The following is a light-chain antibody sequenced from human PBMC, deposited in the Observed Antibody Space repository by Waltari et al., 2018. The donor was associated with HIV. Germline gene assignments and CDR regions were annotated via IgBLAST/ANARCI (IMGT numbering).Light chain of an antibody. CDR1: QSISNW. J-gene: IGKJ2*01. Sequence: DIQMTQSPSYVSASLGDRVTITCRASQSISNWLAWYQQKPGRVPSLLIYAASSLHSGVPPRFSGSGSGTDFNLTINSLQSEDSATYYCQQTKTFPLDFGRGTKLEIE. V-gene: IGKV1-12*01. CDR3: QQTKTFPLD. CDR2: AAS.